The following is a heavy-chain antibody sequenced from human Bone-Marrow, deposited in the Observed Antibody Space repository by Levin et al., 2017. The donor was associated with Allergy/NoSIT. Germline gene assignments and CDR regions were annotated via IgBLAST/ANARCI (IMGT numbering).Heavy chain of an antibody. D-gene: IGHD6-19*01. CDR2: IYPGDFDI. J-gene: IGHJ4*02. CDR3: ARPVYSSGWAYYFDF. V-gene: IGHV5-51*01. CDR1: GYSFTTYW. Sequence: GESLKISCKGSGYSFTTYWIAWVRQMPGKGLEWMGIIYPGDFDIRYSPSFQGQVTISADRSISTAYLQWNSLKASDTAMYYCARPVYSSGWAYYFDFWGQGTLVTVSS.